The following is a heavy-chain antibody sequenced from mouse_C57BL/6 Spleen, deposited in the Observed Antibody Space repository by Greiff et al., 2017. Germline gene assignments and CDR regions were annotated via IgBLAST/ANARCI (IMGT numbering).Heavy chain of an antibody. D-gene: IGHD3-2*02. J-gene: IGHJ2*01. CDR2: INSNHGGS. Sequence: VQLQQSGPELVKPGASVKMSCKASGYTFTDYNMHWVKQSHGKSLEWIGYINSNHGGSSYNQKFKGKATLTVNKSSSTAYMELRSLTSEDSAVYYCASPTAQATGVYFDYWGQGTTLTVSS. V-gene: IGHV1-22*01. CDR1: GYTFTDYN. CDR3: ASPTAQATGVYFDY.